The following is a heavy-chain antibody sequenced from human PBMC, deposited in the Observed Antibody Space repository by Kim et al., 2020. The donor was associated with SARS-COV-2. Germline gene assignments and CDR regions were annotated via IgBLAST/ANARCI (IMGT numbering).Heavy chain of an antibody. J-gene: IGHJ4*02. CDR3: ARVGGGSYRLFDY. V-gene: IGHV4-31*02. Sequence: YNPSRKSRVTISVDTSKNQFSLKLSSVTAADTAVYYCARVGGGSYRLFDYWGQGTLVTVSS. D-gene: IGHD1-26*01.